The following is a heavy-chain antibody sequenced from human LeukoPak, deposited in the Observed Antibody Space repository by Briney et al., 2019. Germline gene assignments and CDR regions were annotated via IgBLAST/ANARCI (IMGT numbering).Heavy chain of an antibody. CDR1: GGSISSYY. D-gene: IGHD6-19*01. Sequence: PSETLSLTCTVSGGSISSYYWSWIRQPPGKGLEWIGYIYYSGSTNFNPSLKSRVTISVDTSKNQFSLKLSSVTAADTAVYYCARGSIAVAAWFDPWGQGTLVTVSS. CDR2: IYYSGST. J-gene: IGHJ5*02. V-gene: IGHV4-59*01. CDR3: ARGSIAVAAWFDP.